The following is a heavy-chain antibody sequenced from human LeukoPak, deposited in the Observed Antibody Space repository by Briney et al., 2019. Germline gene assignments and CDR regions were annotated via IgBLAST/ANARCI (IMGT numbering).Heavy chain of an antibody. V-gene: IGHV1-2*06. CDR1: GYTFTGYY. J-gene: IGHJ4*02. CDR3: ARSLSPIVSDFDY. CDR2: INPNSGGT. D-gene: IGHD2/OR15-2a*01. Sequence: GASVTVSCTASGYTFTGYYMHWVRQAPGQGLEWMGRINPNSGGTNYAQKFQGRVTMTRDTSISTAYMELSRLRSDDTAVYYCARSLSPIVSDFDYWGQGTLVTVSS.